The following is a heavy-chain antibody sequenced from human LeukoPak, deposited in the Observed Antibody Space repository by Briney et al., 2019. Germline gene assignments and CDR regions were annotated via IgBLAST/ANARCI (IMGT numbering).Heavy chain of an antibody. CDR1: GGTFSSYA. J-gene: IGHJ4*02. V-gene: IGHV1-69*13. CDR2: IIPIFGTA. CDR3: ARLFSDILTGYVDY. Sequence: SVKVSCKASGGTFSSYAISWVRQAPGQGLEWMGGIIPIFGTANYAQKFQGRVTITADESTSSAYMELSSLRSEDTAVYYCARLFSDILTGYVDYWGQGTLVTVSS. D-gene: IGHD3-9*01.